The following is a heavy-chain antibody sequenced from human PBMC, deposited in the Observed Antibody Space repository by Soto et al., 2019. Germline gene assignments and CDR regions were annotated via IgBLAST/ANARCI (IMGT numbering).Heavy chain of an antibody. Sequence: SVKVSCKASGGTFSSNAISWVRQAPGQGLEWMGGIIPIYASPNYAQTFQGRVTVTADKATSTAYLELSRLKFADSAIYYCAVAVTGSRSPLAHWGQGTLVTVS. D-gene: IGHD3-9*01. CDR1: GGTFSSNA. V-gene: IGHV1-69*06. J-gene: IGHJ4*02. CDR3: AVAVTGSRSPLAH. CDR2: IIPIYASP.